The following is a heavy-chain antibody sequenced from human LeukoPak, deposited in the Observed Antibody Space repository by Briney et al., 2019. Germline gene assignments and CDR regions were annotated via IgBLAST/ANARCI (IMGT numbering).Heavy chain of an antibody. CDR1: GYTFTSYY. CDR2: INPSGGTT. D-gene: IGHD1-26*01. J-gene: IGHJ4*02. CDR3: AREPRPVGATSFGYYFDY. Sequence: GASVKVSCQASGYTFTSYYIHWVRPAPGQGLEWMGIINPSGGTTVYAQNFQGRVIMTRDTSTSTVHMDLSSLRSEDAAVYYCAREPRPVGATSFGYYFDYWGQGTLVTVSS. V-gene: IGHV1-46*01.